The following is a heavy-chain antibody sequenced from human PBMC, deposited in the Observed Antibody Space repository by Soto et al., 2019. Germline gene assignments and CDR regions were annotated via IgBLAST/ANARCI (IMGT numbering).Heavy chain of an antibody. CDR1: GYTFTSYG. CDR3: ARELMTGGNADY. J-gene: IGHJ4*02. V-gene: IGHV1-46*01. D-gene: IGHD5-12*01. Sequence: ASVKVSCKASGYTFTSYGISWVRQAPGQGLEWMGIISASGGNTSYAQKFQGRVTMTRDTSTSTVYMELSSLRSEDTAVYYCARELMTGGNADYWGQGTLVTVSS. CDR2: ISASGGNT.